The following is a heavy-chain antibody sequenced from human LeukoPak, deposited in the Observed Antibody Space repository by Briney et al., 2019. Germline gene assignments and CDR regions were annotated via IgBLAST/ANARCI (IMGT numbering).Heavy chain of an antibody. D-gene: IGHD3-16*01. CDR2: ISYDGSNK. J-gene: IGHJ4*02. V-gene: IGHV3-30-3*01. CDR1: GFTFSSYA. Sequence: PGGSLRLSCAASGFTFSSYAMHWVRQAPGKGLEWVAVISYDGSNKYYADSVKGRFTISRDNSKNTLYLQMNSLRAEDTAVYYCARSLGGAGPLDYWGQGTLVTVSS. CDR3: ARSLGGAGPLDY.